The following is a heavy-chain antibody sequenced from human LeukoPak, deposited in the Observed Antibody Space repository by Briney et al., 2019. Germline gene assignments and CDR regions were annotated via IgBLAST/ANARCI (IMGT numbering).Heavy chain of an antibody. CDR3: ARHRPWIASLDP. D-gene: IGHD5-12*01. Sequence: PSETLSLTCAVYGGSFSGYYWSWIRRPPGKGLGWIGEINHSGSTNYNPSLKSRVTISVDTSKNQFSLKLSSVTAADTAVYYCARHRPWIASLDPWGQGTLVTVSS. J-gene: IGHJ5*02. CDR2: INHSGST. CDR1: GGSFSGYY. V-gene: IGHV4-34*01.